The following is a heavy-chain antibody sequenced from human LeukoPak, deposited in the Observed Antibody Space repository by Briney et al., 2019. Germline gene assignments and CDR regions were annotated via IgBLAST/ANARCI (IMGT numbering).Heavy chain of an antibody. J-gene: IGHJ4*02. V-gene: IGHV3-11*04. Sequence: GGSLRLSCAASGFTFSDYYMSWIRQAPGKGLEWVSYISSSGSTIYYADSVKGRFTISRDNSKNTVYLQMNSLRAEDTAVYYCARGEVPSTSWYTIDYWGQGTLVTVSS. CDR2: ISSSGSTI. CDR3: ARGEVPSTSWYTIDY. D-gene: IGHD6-13*01. CDR1: GFTFSDYY.